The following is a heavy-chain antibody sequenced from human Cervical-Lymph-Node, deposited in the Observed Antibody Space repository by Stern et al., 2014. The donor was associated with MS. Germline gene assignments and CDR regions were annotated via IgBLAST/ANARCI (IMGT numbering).Heavy chain of an antibody. V-gene: IGHV1-8*01. CDR2: MNPYSGNA. D-gene: IGHD1-26*01. CDR3: ARGRELLSLDY. CDR1: GYTFTSYD. J-gene: IGHJ4*02. Sequence: VQLLESGAEVKKPGASVKVSCKASGYTFTSYDINWVRQGTGQGLEWMGWMNPYSGNAVYAQKFQGRVTMTRDTSTSTAYLELTSLRSEDTAVFYCARGRELLSLDYWGQGTPVTVSS.